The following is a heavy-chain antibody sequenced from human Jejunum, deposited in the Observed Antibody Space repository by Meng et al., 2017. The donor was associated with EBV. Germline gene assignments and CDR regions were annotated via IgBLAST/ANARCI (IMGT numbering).Heavy chain of an antibody. CDR3: VRDGYNYIPFDY. J-gene: IGHJ4*02. V-gene: IGHV3-23*04. Sequence: VEAGGGLVRAGGSVRLSCVASGFTLSAYAMSWARQAPGKGLEWVSHVSGTGGSTYYADSVKGRFTASRDNSKNMLFLQMNSLRADDTAIYYCVRDGYNYIPFDYWGQGTLVTVSS. D-gene: IGHD5-24*01. CDR1: GFTLSAYA. CDR2: VSGTGGST.